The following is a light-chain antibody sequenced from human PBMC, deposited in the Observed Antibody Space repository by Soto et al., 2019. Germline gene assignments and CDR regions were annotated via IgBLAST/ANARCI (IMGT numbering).Light chain of an antibody. CDR2: GAY. CDR1: HSVYNNY. J-gene: IGKJ4*01. CDR3: QQYGSSLT. V-gene: IGKV3-20*01. Sequence: MLLTHPPGTRSISPAERASVSFSASHSVYNNYRAWYQQKPGQAPRNVIYGAYIRATGTPDRFSGSGSWTDFFLTITSQESEDSAVYYSQQYGSSLTFGGGTKVDIK.